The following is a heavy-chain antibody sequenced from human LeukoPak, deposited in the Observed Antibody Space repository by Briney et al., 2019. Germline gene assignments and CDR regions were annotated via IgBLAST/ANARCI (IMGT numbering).Heavy chain of an antibody. V-gene: IGHV1-18*01. J-gene: IGHJ3*02. CDR2: ISAYNGNT. Sequence: ASVKVSCKPSGYALTSYDISWVRQALGQGLEWMGWISAYNGNTNYAQKFQGRVAMTTDRSRTTAFIEVTSLTYDDTAVYYCARGTRASFFDIWGQGTMVTVSS. CDR1: GYALTSYD. CDR3: ARGTRASFFDI.